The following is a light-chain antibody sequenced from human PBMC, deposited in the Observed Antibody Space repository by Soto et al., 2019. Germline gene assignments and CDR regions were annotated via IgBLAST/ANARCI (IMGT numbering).Light chain of an antibody. CDR2: GAS. V-gene: IGKV3-15*01. CDR3: QQYHNRPRT. J-gene: IGKJ1*01. CDR1: QTVSSN. Sequence: EVVMAQSPATLSVSPGEGATLSCRASQTVSSNLAWYQQKPGQAPRLLIYGASTRATGIPARFSGSGSGTEFTLAISSLQSEDFAVYYCQQYHNRPRTFGQGTKV.